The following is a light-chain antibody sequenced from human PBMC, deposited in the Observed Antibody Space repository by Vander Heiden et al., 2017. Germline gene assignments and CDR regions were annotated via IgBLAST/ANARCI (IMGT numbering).Light chain of an antibody. CDR1: TRDVGPYQR. V-gene: IGLV2-18*02. CDR3: SSYIGRRNFV. J-gene: IGLJ1*01. CDR2: DAT. Sequence: QSALTQPPSVSGSPGQSVTISCTGSTRDVGPYQRVSWYQHPHGAAPRLSIYDATYRPSGVPDRFSGSKSGNTASLTISFLQPEDEADYYCSSYIGRRNFVFGTGTRVAVL.